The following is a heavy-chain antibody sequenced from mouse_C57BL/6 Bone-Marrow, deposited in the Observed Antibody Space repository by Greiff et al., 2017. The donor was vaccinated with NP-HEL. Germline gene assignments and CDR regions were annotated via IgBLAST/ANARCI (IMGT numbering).Heavy chain of an antibody. Sequence: EVQRVESGGDLVKPGGSLKLSCAASGFTFSSYGMSWVRQTPDKRLEWVATISSGGSYNYYPDSVKGRFTISRDNAKNTLYLQMSRLKSKDTSMYYCARRGSSGYLYYAMDYWGQGTSVTVSS. CDR3: ARRGSSGYLYYAMDY. V-gene: IGHV5-6*01. CDR2: ISSGGSYN. J-gene: IGHJ4*01. D-gene: IGHD3-2*02. CDR1: GFTFSSYG.